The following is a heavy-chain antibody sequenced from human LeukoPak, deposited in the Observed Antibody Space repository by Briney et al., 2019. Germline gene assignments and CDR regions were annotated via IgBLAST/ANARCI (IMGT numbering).Heavy chain of an antibody. Sequence: ASVKVSCKASGYTFTSHAMNWVRQAPGQGLEWMGWINTNTGNPTYAQGFTGRFVFSLDTSVSTAYLQISSLKAEDTAVYYCASCASSNYYYYYYYMDVWGKGTTVTVSS. J-gene: IGHJ6*03. V-gene: IGHV7-4-1*02. CDR2: INTNTGNP. CDR3: ASCASSNYYYYYYYMDV. D-gene: IGHD1-7*01. CDR1: GYTFTSHA.